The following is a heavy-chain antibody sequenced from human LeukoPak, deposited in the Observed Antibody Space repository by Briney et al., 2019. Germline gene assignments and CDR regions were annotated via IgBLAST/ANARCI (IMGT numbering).Heavy chain of an antibody. J-gene: IGHJ4*02. CDR3: ARVLYSSSWSQAGAYFDY. Sequence: NTSETLSLTCAVYGGSFSGYYWSWIRQPPGKGLEWIGEINHSGSTNYNPSLKSRVTISVDTSKNQFSLKLSSVTAADTAVYYCARVLYSSSWSQAGAYFDYWGQGTLVTVSS. CDR2: INHSGST. CDR1: GGSFSGYY. V-gene: IGHV4-34*01. D-gene: IGHD6-13*01.